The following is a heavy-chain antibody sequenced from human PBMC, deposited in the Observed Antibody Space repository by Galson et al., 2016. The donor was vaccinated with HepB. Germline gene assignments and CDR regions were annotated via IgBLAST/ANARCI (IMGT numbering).Heavy chain of an antibody. Sequence: SLRLSCVASGFTFSTYALNWVRQAPGKGLEWVSAISDSGGSTYYADSVKGRFTISRDKSKNTLYLQMNSLRAEDTAVYYCAKEHSGYFDYWGQGTLVTVSS. V-gene: IGHV3-23*01. CDR3: AKEHSGYFDY. CDR1: GFTFSTYA. D-gene: IGHD6-19*01. CDR2: ISDSGGST. J-gene: IGHJ4*02.